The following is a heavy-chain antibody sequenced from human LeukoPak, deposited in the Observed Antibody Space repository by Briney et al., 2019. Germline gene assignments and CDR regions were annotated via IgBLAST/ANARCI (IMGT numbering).Heavy chain of an antibody. CDR2: ISFDGNII. J-gene: IGHJ4*02. Sequence: GGSLRLSCAASGFTFNSYAMHWVRQAPGKGLEWVALISFDGNIIYYTDSVKGRFTISRDNSKNTLYLQMNSLRAEDTAVYYCARKRGYSYGYYFDYWGQGTLVTVSS. CDR3: ARKRGYSYGYYFDY. D-gene: IGHD5-18*01. V-gene: IGHV3-30*04. CDR1: GFTFNSYA.